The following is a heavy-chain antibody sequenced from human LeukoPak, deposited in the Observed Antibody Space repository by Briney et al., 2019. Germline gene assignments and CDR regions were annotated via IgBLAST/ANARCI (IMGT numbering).Heavy chain of an antibody. D-gene: IGHD6-19*01. CDR1: GGSISSSSYY. CDR3: ARGIAVAGPLSLYYYYYGMDV. Sequence: SETLSLTCTVSGGSISSSSYYWGWIRQPPGKGLEWIGSIYYSGSTYYNPSLKSRVTISVDTSKNQFSLKLSSVTAADTAVYYCARGIAVAGPLSLYYYYYGMDVWGQGTTVTVSS. CDR2: IYYSGST. J-gene: IGHJ6*02. V-gene: IGHV4-39*01.